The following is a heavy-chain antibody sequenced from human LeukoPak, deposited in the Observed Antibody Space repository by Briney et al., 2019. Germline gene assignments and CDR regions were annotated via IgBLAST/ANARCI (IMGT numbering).Heavy chain of an antibody. CDR3: ATDEAATGRLDY. Sequence: PGGSLRLSCAASGFNFRNYWMHWVRQAPGKGLGWVSRIYSDGSSTSYADSVKGRFTISRDNAENTLYLQINTLRAEDTAVYYCATDEAATGRLDYWGQGTLVTDSS. CDR2: IYSDGSST. V-gene: IGHV3-74*01. J-gene: IGHJ4*02. CDR1: GFNFRNYW. D-gene: IGHD1-1*01.